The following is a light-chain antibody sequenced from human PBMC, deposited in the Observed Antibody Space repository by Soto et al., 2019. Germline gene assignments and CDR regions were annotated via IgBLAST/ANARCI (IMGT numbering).Light chain of an antibody. CDR1: QSFNSY. Sequence: EIVLTQSPATLSLSPGERAALSCRASQSFNSYIACYQQKPGQAARLLIYDASKRATGIPARFSGRGSGTDFTLTISSLEPEDFAVYYCQQRSDWPPVITFGQGTRLEIK. V-gene: IGKV3-11*01. J-gene: IGKJ5*01. CDR2: DAS. CDR3: QQRSDWPPVIT.